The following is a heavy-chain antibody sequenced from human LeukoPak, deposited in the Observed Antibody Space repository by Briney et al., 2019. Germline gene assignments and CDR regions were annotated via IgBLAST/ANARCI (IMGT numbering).Heavy chain of an antibody. D-gene: IGHD3-22*01. CDR2: INHSGST. CDR3: ARGRNYYDSSGYGDFDY. V-gene: IGHV4-34*01. Sequence: PSETLSLTCAVYGGSFSGYYWSWIRQPPGKGLEWIGEINHSGSTNYNPSLKSRVIISVDTSKNQFSLKLSSVTAADTAVYYCARGRNYYDSSGYGDFDYWGQGTLVTVSS. J-gene: IGHJ4*02. CDR1: GGSFSGYY.